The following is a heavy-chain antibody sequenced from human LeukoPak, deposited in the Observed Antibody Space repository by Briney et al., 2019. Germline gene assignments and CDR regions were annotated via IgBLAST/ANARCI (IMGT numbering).Heavy chain of an antibody. V-gene: IGHV3-21*01. J-gene: IGHJ4*02. Sequence: GGSLRLSCAASGFTFSSYGMSWVRQAPGKGLEWVSSISSSSSYIYYADSVKGRFTISRDNAKNSLYLQMNSLRAEDTAVYYCARDRIAVAGSFDYWGQGTLVTVSS. CDR2: ISSSSSYI. CDR3: ARDRIAVAGSFDY. D-gene: IGHD6-19*01. CDR1: GFTFSSYG.